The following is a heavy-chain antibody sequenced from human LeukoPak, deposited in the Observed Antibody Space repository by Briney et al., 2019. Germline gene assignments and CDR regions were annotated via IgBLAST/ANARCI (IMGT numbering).Heavy chain of an antibody. CDR1: GFTFSSYA. D-gene: IGHD3-9*01. V-gene: IGHV3-23*01. Sequence: GGSLRLSCAASGFTFSSYAMSWVRQAPGKGLEWVSAISGSGVGTYYADPVKGRFTISRDNSKKTLYLQMNSLRVEDTAVYYCAKSDGKRYFDWDDPWGQGTLVTVSS. J-gene: IGHJ5*02. CDR2: ISGSGVGT. CDR3: AKSDGKRYFDWDDP.